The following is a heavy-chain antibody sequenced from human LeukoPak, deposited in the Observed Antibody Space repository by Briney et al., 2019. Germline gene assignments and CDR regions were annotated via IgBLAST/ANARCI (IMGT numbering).Heavy chain of an antibody. CDR1: GYSISSGYY. CDR2: IYHSGST. CDR3: ATVVGANLLFDY. V-gene: IGHV4-38-2*01. Sequence: PSETLSLTCAVCGYSISSGYYWGWIRQPPGKGLEWIGSIYHSGSTYYNPSLKSRVTISVDTSKNQFSLKLSSVTAADTAVYYCATVVGANLLFDYWGQGTLVTVSS. D-gene: IGHD1-26*01. J-gene: IGHJ4*02.